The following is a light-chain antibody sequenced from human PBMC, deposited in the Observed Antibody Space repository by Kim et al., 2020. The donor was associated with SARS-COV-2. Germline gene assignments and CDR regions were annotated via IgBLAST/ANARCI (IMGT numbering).Light chain of an antibody. J-gene: IGKJ4*01. Sequence: EKVMTQSPATLSESPGERVTLSCRASQSVSSNLAWYQQKPGQAPRCLIYGASTRATCIPARFSGSGSGTEFTLTISSLQSEDFAVYYCQQYNNWPLTFGGGTKVDIK. V-gene: IGKV3-15*01. CDR1: QSVSSN. CDR2: GAS. CDR3: QQYNNWPLT.